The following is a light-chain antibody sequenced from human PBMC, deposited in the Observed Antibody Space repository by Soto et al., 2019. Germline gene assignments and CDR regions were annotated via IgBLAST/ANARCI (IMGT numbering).Light chain of an antibody. CDR2: GVS. Sequence: EIVLTQSPATLSVSPGEGATLSCRASQSVGTKLAWYQQKPGQAPRLLIFGVSTRAIGVPARFSGSGSATDFSLTISILESEDFAVYYCQQYSDWPHSYTFGQGTQLEIK. CDR1: QSVGTK. J-gene: IGKJ2*01. V-gene: IGKV3-15*01. CDR3: QQYSDWPHSYT.